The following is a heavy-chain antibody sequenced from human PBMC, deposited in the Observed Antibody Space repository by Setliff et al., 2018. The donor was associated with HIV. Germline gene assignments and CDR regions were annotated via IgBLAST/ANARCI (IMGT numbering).Heavy chain of an antibody. D-gene: IGHD3-3*01. CDR1: GYTLTELS. Sequence: GASVKVSCKISGYTLTELSIHWVRQAPGKGLEWMANFDPEDGETFYAQKFQGRLTMTEDTSTDTAYMELSSLRSEDTAVYYCARAYNIWSDYNYYYSYFMGVWGKGTAVTVSS. V-gene: IGHV1-24*01. J-gene: IGHJ6*03. CDR3: ARAYNIWSDYNYYYSYFMGV. CDR2: FDPEDGET.